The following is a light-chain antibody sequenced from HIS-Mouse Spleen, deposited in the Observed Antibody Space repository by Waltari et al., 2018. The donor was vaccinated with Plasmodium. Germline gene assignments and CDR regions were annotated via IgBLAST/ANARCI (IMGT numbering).Light chain of an antibody. CDR1: QSVSSSY. CDR3: QQYGSSPIT. CDR2: GAS. Sequence: EIVLTQSPGTLSLSPGERATLSCRASQSVSSSYLAWYQQKPGQAPRRLILGASSRATGIPDRFSVSGSGTDFTLTINRLVPEDFAVYYCQQYGSSPITFGQGTRLEIK. J-gene: IGKJ5*01. V-gene: IGKV3-20*01.